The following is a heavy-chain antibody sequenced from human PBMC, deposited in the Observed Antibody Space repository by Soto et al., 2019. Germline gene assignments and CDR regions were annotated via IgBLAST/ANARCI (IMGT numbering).Heavy chain of an antibody. D-gene: IGHD6-19*01. J-gene: IGHJ4*02. CDR2: ISAYNGNT. V-gene: IGHV1-18*01. CDR3: ARERIAVAGTVCSVDY. Sequence: ASVKVSCTASGYTFTTYGISWVRQAPGQGLEWMGWISAYNGNTNYAQKLQGRVTMTTDTSTSTAYMELRSLRSDDTAVYYCARERIAVAGTVCSVDYWGQGTLVTVSS. CDR1: GYTFTTYG.